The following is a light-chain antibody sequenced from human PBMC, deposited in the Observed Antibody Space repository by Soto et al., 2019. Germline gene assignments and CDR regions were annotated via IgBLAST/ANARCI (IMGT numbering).Light chain of an antibody. J-gene: IGLJ1*01. CDR1: SSDVGSYNL. V-gene: IGLV2-23*01. Sequence: QSVLTQPASVSGSPGQSITISCTGTSSDVGSYNLVSWYQQHPGNAPKLIIYEGTKRPSGVSDRFSGSRSGNTASLTISGLQAEDGADYYCCSYASSTTYVFGTGTKVTVL. CDR3: CSYASSTTYV. CDR2: EGT.